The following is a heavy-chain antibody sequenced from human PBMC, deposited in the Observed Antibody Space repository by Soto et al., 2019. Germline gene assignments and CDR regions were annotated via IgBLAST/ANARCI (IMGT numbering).Heavy chain of an antibody. CDR1: GGSISSGGYY. J-gene: IGHJ4*02. CDR2: IYYSGST. CDR3: GRDISTVAAPLGY. D-gene: IGHD2-15*01. Sequence: PSATLSLTCTFSGGSISSGGYYWSWIRQHPGKGLEWIGYIYYSGSTFHNPSLRSRVTTSVDTSKNQFSLKLTSVTAADTAVYYCGRDISTVAAPLGYWGQGTLVTVSS. V-gene: IGHV4-31*03.